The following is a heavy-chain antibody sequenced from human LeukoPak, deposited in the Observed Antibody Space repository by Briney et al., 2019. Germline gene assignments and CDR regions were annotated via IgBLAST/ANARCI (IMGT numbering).Heavy chain of an antibody. CDR2: ISYDGSNK. CDR3: ARGWDRDCTSTSCYIAYN. Sequence: GRSLRLSCAASGFTFSSYAMHWVRQPPGKGLEWVAVISYDGSNKYYADSVKGRFTISRDNSKNTLYLQMNSLRAEDTAVYYCARGWDRDCTSTSCYIAYNWGQGTLVSVSS. D-gene: IGHD2-2*02. J-gene: IGHJ4*02. V-gene: IGHV3-30-3*01. CDR1: GFTFSSYA.